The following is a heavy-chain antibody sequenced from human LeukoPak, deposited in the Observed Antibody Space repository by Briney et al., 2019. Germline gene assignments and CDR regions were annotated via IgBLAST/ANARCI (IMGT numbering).Heavy chain of an antibody. CDR2: INHSGST. Sequence: PSETLSLTCAVYGGSFSGYYWSWIRQPPGKGLEWIGEINHSGSTNYNPSLKSRVTISVDTSKNQFSLKLSSVTAADTAVYYCARQRGSGHSYAFYWGQGTLVTVSS. J-gene: IGHJ4*02. CDR3: ARQRGSGHSYAFY. CDR1: GGSFSGYY. V-gene: IGHV4-34*01. D-gene: IGHD5-18*01.